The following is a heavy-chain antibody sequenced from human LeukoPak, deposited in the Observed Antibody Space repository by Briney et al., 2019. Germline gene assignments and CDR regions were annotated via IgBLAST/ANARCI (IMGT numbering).Heavy chain of an antibody. D-gene: IGHD6-19*01. Sequence: SETLSLTCAVYGGSFSGYYWSWIRKPPGKGLGWIGYIYYSGSTNYNPSLKSQVTISVDTSKNQSSLKLSSLTAADTAVYYWGGEVAGTGGFDYWGQGTLVTVSS. CDR3: GGEVAGTGGFDY. J-gene: IGHJ4*02. CDR1: GGSFSGYY. CDR2: IYYSGST. V-gene: IGHV4-59*01.